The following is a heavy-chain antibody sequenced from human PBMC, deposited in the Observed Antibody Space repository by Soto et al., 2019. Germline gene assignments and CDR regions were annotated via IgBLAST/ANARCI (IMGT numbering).Heavy chain of an antibody. J-gene: IGHJ4*02. CDR1: GGSISSPSYY. CDR2: IYTSGST. Sequence: PSETLSLTCTVSGGSISSPSYYWGWIRQPPGKGLEWIGRIYTSGSTNYNPSLKSRVTMSVDTSKNQFSLKLTSVTAADTAVYYCARVYYYDGPLDYWGQGTLVTVSS. D-gene: IGHD3-22*01. CDR3: ARVYYYDGPLDY. V-gene: IGHV4-39*07.